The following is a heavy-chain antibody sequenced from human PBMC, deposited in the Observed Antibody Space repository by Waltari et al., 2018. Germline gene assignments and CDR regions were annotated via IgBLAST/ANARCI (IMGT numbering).Heavy chain of an antibody. Sequence: EVQVVESGGDLVRPGGCVRLSWVAVGFNFGNYWMNWVRQIPGKGLEWVAKIKGDGSEILYADSVKGRFTISRDNARNTLYVEMNNLRVEDTAVYFCATVRYWGQGTLVTVSS. CDR2: IKGDGSEI. J-gene: IGHJ4*02. CDR1: GFNFGNYW. CDR3: ATVRY. V-gene: IGHV3-7*01.